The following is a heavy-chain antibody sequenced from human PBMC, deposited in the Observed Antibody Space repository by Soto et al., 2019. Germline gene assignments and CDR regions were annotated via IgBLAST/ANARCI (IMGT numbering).Heavy chain of an antibody. J-gene: IGHJ4*02. D-gene: IGHD2-15*01. V-gene: IGHV6-1*01. CDR2: AYYTSRWIS. CDR1: GDSIYTSDVA. CDR3: ARGINSAFDF. Sequence: QVQLLPSGPGLVKPSQTLSLTCAISGDSIYTSDVAWNWVRQSPSRGLAWLGRAYYTSRWISDYAVSVRSRTRVAPDTSKNQSSPQLTSVTPEVSAVYYCARGINSAFDFWGQGTLVIVSS.